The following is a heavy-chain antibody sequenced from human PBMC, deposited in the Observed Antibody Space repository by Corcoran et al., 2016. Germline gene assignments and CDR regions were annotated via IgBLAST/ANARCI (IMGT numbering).Heavy chain of an antibody. CDR1: GYTFTSYG. V-gene: IGHV1-18*03. D-gene: IGHD3-22*01. CDR2: ISAYNGNT. J-gene: IGHJ4*02. Sequence: QVQLVQSGAEVKKPGASVKVSCKASGYTFTSYGISWVRQAPGQGLEWMGWISAYNGNTNYAQKLQGRVTMTPDTSTSTAYMELRSLRSDDMAVYYCARRAVGDSSGYYYYYWGQGTLVTVSS. CDR3: ARRAVGDSSGYYYYY.